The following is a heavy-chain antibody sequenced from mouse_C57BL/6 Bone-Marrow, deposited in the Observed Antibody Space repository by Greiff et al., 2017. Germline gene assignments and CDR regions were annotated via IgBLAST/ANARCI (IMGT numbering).Heavy chain of an antibody. Sequence: VKLQQPGAELVKPGASVKLSCKASGYTFTSYWMHWVKQRPGPGLEWIGMIHPNSGSTNYNEKFKSKATLTVDKSSSTAYMQLSSLTSADSAVYYCARKGDGYHIWYFDVRGTGTTVTVSS. CDR2: IHPNSGST. D-gene: IGHD2-3*01. V-gene: IGHV1-64*01. CDR3: ARKGDGYHIWYFDV. CDR1: GYTFTSYW. J-gene: IGHJ1*03.